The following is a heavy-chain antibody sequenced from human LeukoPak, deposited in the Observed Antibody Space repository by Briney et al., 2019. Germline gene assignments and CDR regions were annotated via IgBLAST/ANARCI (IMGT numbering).Heavy chain of an antibody. D-gene: IGHD3-22*01. CDR1: GFTFTSDA. CDR3: ACWYYYDSSGYPSSGLDY. CDR2: TVSRGTT. J-gene: IGHJ4*02. Sequence: GGSLRLSCVASGFTFTSDAMNWVRQAPGKGLEWVSSTVSRGTTQYADSVKGRFTISRDNSKNTLYLQMNSLRAEDAAVYYCACWYYYDSSGYPSSGLDYWGQGTLVTVSS. V-gene: IGHV3-23*01.